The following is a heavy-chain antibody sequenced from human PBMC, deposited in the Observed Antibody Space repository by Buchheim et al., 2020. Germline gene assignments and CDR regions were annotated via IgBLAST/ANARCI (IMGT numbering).Heavy chain of an antibody. CDR1: GFTFSSYG. V-gene: IGHV3-30*18. J-gene: IGHJ4*02. D-gene: IGHD3-22*01. CDR2: ISYDGSNK. CDR3: AKYYYDSSNYHGVPGN. Sequence: QVQLVESGGGVVQPGRSLRLSCAASGFTFSSYGMHWVRQAPGKGLEWVAVISYDGSNKYYADSVKGRFTISRDNCKNTLYLQMNSLRAEDTAVYYCAKYYYDSSNYHGVPGNWGQGTL.